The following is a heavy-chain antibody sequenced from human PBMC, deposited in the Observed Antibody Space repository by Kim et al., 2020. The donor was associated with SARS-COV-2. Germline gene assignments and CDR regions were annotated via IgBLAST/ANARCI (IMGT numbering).Heavy chain of an antibody. Sequence: GGSLRLSCAASGFTFSSYGMHWVRQAPGKGLEWVAFISYDGTNKYYADSVKGRFIISRDDSKNTLFLQMNNLRAEDTAVFYCAKDPLTYGSGSWYFDDWG. D-gene: IGHD3-10*01. CDR3: AKDPLTYGSGSWYFDD. V-gene: IGHV3-30*18. CDR1: GFTFSSYG. J-gene: IGHJ4*01. CDR2: ISYDGTNK.